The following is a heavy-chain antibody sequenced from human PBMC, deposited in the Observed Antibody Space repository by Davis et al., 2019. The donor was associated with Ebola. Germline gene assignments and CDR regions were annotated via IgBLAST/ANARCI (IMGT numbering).Heavy chain of an antibody. J-gene: IGHJ5*02. D-gene: IGHD2-2*01. Sequence: GSLRLSCAVYGGSFSGYYWSWIRQPPGKGLEWIGEINHSGSTNYNPSLKSRVTISVDTSKNQFSLKLSSVTAADTAVYYCARGRGYQLLLGLGGWFDPWGQGTLVTVSS. CDR1: GGSFSGYY. V-gene: IGHV4-34*01. CDR3: ARGRGYQLLLGLGGWFDP. CDR2: INHSGST.